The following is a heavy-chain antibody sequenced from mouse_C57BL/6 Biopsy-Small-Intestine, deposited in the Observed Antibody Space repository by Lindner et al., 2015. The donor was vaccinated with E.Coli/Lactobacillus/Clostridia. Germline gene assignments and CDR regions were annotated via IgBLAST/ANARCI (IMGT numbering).Heavy chain of an antibody. CDR1: GGTFSDYT. CDR3: VKDYYGSGSSPYWYFDL. Sequence: SVKVSCKASGGTFSDYTFSWVRQAPGQGLEWMGRIIPFLNIPNYAQKFLGRLTITADQSTSTAYMILSSLKSDDTAVYYCVKDYYGSGSSPYWYFDLWGRGTLITVSS. V-gene: IGHV1-75*01. J-gene: IGHJ1*01. D-gene: IGHD1-1*02. CDR2: IIPFLNIP.